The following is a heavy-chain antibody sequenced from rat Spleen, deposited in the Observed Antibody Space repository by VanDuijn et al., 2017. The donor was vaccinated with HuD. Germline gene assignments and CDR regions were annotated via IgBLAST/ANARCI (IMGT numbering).Heavy chain of an antibody. D-gene: IGHD1-11*01. CDR2: ISGNIGTI. V-gene: IGHV5-34*01. CDR1: GFTFSDYG. CDR3: ARDYGRFGY. J-gene: IGHJ3*01. Sequence: EVQLVESGGGLVQPGRSLQLSCVASGFTFSDYGMNWIRQPPGKGLEWIAYISGNIGTIYYADTVKGRFTISRDNAKNTLYLRLSSLRSEDTALYYCARDYGRFGYWGQGTLVTVSS.